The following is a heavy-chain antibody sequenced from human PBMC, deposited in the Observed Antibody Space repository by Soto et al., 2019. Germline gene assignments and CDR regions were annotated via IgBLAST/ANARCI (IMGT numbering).Heavy chain of an antibody. CDR3: ARDNRDCSAFNCYNPGRVFGLDV. J-gene: IGHJ6*02. D-gene: IGHD2-15*01. V-gene: IGHV3-30-3*01. Sequence: GGSLRLSCVASGFNFNNYNLHWVRQAPSNSLESVAVISFDGTTDYYADSVKGRFTVSRDNFKNILSLQMDSLRPEDTAVYYCARDNRDCSAFNCYNPGRVFGLDVWGQGTTVTVSS. CDR1: GFNFNNYN. CDR2: ISFDGTTD.